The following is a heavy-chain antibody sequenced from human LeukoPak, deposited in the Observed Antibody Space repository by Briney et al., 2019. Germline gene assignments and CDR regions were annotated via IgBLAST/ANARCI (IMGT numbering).Heavy chain of an antibody. Sequence: SETLSLTCTVSGGSISSGDYYWSWIRQPPGKGLEWIGYIYYSGSTYYNPSLKSRVTISVDTSRNQFSLKLSSVTAADTAVYYCASVHSHFGVVGAFDIWGQGTMVTVSS. D-gene: IGHD3-3*01. CDR2: IYYSGST. J-gene: IGHJ3*02. V-gene: IGHV4-30-4*08. CDR3: ASVHSHFGVVGAFDI. CDR1: GGSISSGDYY.